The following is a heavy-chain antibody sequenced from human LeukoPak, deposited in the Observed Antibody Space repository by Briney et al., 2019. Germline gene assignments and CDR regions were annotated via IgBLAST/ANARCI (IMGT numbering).Heavy chain of an antibody. D-gene: IGHD3-10*01. CDR1: GYTFTSYD. CDR2: MNPNSGNT. CDR3: ARGLVMGRAGPLGRGWFDP. Sequence: ASVKVSCKASGYTFTSYDINWVRQATGQGLEWIGWMNPNSGNTGYAQKFQGRVTITRNTSISTAYMELSSLRSEDTAVYYCARGLVMGRAGPLGRGWFDPWGQGTLVTVSS. V-gene: IGHV1-8*03. J-gene: IGHJ5*02.